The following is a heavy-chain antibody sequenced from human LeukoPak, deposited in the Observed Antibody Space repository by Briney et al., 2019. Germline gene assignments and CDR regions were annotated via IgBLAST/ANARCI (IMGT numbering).Heavy chain of an antibody. CDR1: GYSISSGYY. CDR3: ARHGGSGSYYNWFDP. D-gene: IGHD3-10*01. J-gene: IGHJ5*02. CDR2: IYHSGST. Sequence: SSETLSLTCAVSGYSISSGYYWGWIRQPPGKGLEWIGSIYHSGSTYYNPSLKSRVTISVDTSKNQFSLKLSSVTAAGTAVYYCARHGGSGSYYNWFDPWGQGTLVTVSS. V-gene: IGHV4-38-2*01.